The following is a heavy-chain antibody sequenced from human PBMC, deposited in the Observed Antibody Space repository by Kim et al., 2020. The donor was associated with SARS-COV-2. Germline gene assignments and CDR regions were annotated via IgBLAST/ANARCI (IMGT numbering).Heavy chain of an antibody. D-gene: IGHD3-3*01. V-gene: IGHV4-39*01. Sequence: SETLSLTCTVSGVSISSSSYYWGWIRQPPGKGLEWIGSIYYSGSTYYNPSLKSRVTISVDTSKNQFSLKLSSVTAADTAVYYCARHEASITIFGVVPLGEGMDVWGQGTTVTVSS. J-gene: IGHJ6*02. CDR3: ARHEASITIFGVVPLGEGMDV. CDR2: IYYSGST. CDR1: GVSISSSSYY.